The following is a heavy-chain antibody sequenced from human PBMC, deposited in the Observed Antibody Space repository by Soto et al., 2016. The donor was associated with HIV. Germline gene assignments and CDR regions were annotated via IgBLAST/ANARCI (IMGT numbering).Heavy chain of an antibody. J-gene: IGHJ4*02. V-gene: IGHV1-2*02. CDR1: GYTFTDYY. Sequence: QVQLVQSGAEVKKPGASVKVSCKASGYTFTDYYIHWVRQAPGQGLEWMGWINPNSGGTNYAQKFQGRVTMTRDTSISTAYMELSRLRSDDTAVYYCARLTFGGAIDPFDYWGQGTLVTVSS. CDR3: ARLTFGGAIDPFDY. CDR2: INPNSGGT. D-gene: IGHD3-16*02.